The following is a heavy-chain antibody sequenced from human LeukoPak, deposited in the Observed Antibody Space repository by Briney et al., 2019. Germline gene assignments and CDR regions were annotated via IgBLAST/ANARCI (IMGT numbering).Heavy chain of an antibody. Sequence: SQTLSLTCSVSGDSVSRSDSYWDWIRQPPGKGLEWIGTIYYSGRTYYSPSLKSRVTMSVDPSNNQFSLTLRPVTAADTAVYYCARRRYYDGSGYLEWGQGTLLSVSS. CDR2: IYYSGRT. D-gene: IGHD3-22*01. J-gene: IGHJ1*01. CDR3: ARRRYYDGSGYLE. V-gene: IGHV4-39*01. CDR1: GDSVSRSDSY.